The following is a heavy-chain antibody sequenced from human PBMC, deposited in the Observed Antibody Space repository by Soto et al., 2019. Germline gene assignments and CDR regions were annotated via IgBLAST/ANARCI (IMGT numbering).Heavy chain of an antibody. CDR3: ARSGQWEPRDY. D-gene: IGHD1-26*01. CDR1: GYTFTSYA. J-gene: IGHJ4*02. Sequence: ASVKVYCKASGYTFTSYAMHWVRQAPGQRLEWMGWINADNGNTKYAQKFQGRVTITTDTSTSTAYMELRSLRSDDTAVYYCARSGQWEPRDYWGQGTLVTLSS. V-gene: IGHV1-3*01. CDR2: INADNGNT.